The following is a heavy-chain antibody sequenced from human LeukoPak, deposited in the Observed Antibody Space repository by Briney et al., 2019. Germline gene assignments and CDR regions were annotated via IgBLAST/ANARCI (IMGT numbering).Heavy chain of an antibody. V-gene: IGHV4-30-2*01. D-gene: IGHD3-16*01. CDR2: IYHSGST. CDR3: TRGAGWLIDY. J-gene: IGHJ4*02. Sequence: TLSLTCTVSGGSISSGGYYWSWIRQPPGKGLEWIGYIYHSGSTYYNPSLKSRVTISVDRSKNQFSLKLNSVTTADTAVYYCTRGAGWLIDYWGQGILVTVSS. CDR1: GGSISSGGYY.